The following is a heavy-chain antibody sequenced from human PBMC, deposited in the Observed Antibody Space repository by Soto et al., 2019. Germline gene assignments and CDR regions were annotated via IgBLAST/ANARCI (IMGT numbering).Heavy chain of an antibody. D-gene: IGHD2-21*02. CDR3: ARYRLTSYYFDF. Sequence: GGSLRLSCAASGFAFKSYAMNWVRQAPGKGLEWVAMISFDGTDQHYVDSVKGRFTVSRDNANNSLFLHMDSLRAEDTAVYYCARYRLTSYYFDFWGQGTMVTVSS. V-gene: IGHV3-30*03. CDR1: GFAFKSYA. CDR2: ISFDGTDQ. J-gene: IGHJ4*02.